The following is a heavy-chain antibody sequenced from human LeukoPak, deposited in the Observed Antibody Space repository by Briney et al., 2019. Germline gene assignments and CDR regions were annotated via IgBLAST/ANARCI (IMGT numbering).Heavy chain of an antibody. D-gene: IGHD6-13*01. CDR3: ARDRPGGSSLDY. V-gene: IGHV4-59*01. J-gene: IGHJ4*02. CDR2: IYYTGST. CDR1: DGSISRDY. Sequence: SETLSLTCTVSDGSISRDYWSWLRQPPGKGLEWIGYIYYTGSTNYNPSLKSRVTISVDTSKNQFSLKLSSVTAADTAVYYCARDRPGGSSLDYWGQGTLVTVSS.